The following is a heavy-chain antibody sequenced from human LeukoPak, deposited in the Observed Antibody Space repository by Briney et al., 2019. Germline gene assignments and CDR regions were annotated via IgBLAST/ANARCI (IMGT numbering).Heavy chain of an antibody. J-gene: IGHJ4*02. CDR2: ISYDGSNK. Sequence: GGSLRLSCAASGFTFSSYAMHWIRQAPGKGLEGVAVISYDGSNKYYADSVKGRFTISRDNSKNTLYLQMNSLRAEDTAVYYCAREYSSSWYFDYWGQGTLATVSS. D-gene: IGHD6-13*01. CDR1: GFTFSSYA. CDR3: AREYSSSWYFDY. V-gene: IGHV3-30-3*01.